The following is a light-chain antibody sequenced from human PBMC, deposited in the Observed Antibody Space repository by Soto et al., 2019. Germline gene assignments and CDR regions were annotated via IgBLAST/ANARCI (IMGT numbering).Light chain of an antibody. CDR2: EVS. J-gene: IGLJ3*02. CDR3: SSFTDSDTWV. Sequence: QSALTQPASVSGSPGQSITISCTGSSSDIGGYNYVSWYQQYPGKDPKLIIYEVSNRPSGISNRFSASKSGNTASLTISGLQAEDETDYYCSSFTDSDTWVFGGGTKVTVL. V-gene: IGLV2-14*01. CDR1: SSDIGGYNY.